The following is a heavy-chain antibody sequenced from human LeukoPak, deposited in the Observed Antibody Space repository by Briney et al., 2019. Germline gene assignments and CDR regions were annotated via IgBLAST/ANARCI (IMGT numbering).Heavy chain of an antibody. V-gene: IGHV1-2*02. CDR2: INPNSGGT. Sequence: ASVRVSCKASGYIFTGYYMHWMRQAPGQGLEWMGWINPNSGGTNYAQKFQGRVTMTRDTSISTAYMELSRLRFDDTAVYYCASGSSYDSSGRGFDYWGQGTLVTVSS. J-gene: IGHJ4*02. CDR1: GYIFTGYY. D-gene: IGHD3-22*01. CDR3: ASGSSYDSSGRGFDY.